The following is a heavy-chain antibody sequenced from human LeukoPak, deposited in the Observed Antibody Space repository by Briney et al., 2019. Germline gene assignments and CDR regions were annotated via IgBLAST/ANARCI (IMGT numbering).Heavy chain of an antibody. V-gene: IGHV3-49*04. D-gene: IGHD4-17*01. J-gene: IGHJ4*02. CDR2: IRSKAYGGTT. Sequence: GGSLRLSCTASGFTFGDYAMSWVRQATGKGLEWVGFIRSKAYGGTTEYAASVKGRFTISRDDSKSIAYLQMNSLKTEDTAVYYCTRDLGTVTTDYFDYWGQGTLVTVSS. CDR1: GFTFGDYA. CDR3: TRDLGTVTTDYFDY.